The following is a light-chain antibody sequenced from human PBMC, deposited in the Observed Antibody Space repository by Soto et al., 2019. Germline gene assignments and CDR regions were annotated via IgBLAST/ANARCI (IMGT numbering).Light chain of an antibody. CDR2: NNN. V-gene: IGLV1-47*02. Sequence: QSVLTQPPSASGTPGQSVTISCSGGNFNIGSYYVYWYQQLPGTAPKPLIHNNNQRPSGVPDRFSGSKSGTSASLAISGLRSEAEAIYYCSAWDDSLRAVVFGGGTKLTVL. CDR1: NFNIGSYY. J-gene: IGLJ2*01. CDR3: SAWDDSLRAVV.